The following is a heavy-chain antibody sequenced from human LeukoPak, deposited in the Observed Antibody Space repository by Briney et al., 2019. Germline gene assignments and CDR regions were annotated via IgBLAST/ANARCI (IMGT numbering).Heavy chain of an antibody. Sequence: GGSLRLSCAASGFTFSSYGMHWVRQAPGRGLEWVSSISNTGNTLYRDTVKGRFTISRDNSKNTLYLQMNSLRAEDTALYYCAKGAPLTRTPDYWGQGTLVTVSS. D-gene: IGHD2-21*02. CDR3: AKGAPLTRTPDY. V-gene: IGHV3-23*01. CDR1: GFTFSSYG. J-gene: IGHJ4*02. CDR2: ISNTGNT.